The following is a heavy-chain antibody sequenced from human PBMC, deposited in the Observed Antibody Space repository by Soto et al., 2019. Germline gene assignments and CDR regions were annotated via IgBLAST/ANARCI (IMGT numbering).Heavy chain of an antibody. V-gene: IGHV3-74*01. D-gene: IGHD3-22*01. CDR1: GVNCNIYL. J-gene: IGHJ4*02. Sequence: EVQLVESGGGLVQPGVSLRLSCAASGVNCNIYLMHWVRQAPGKGLVWVSRVNSVGTRAHYADSVKGRFTISRDSAKNTLYLQMNNLRAEDTAVYFCAALPRDYEGYWGPGTLVIVSS. CDR3: AALPRDYEGY. CDR2: VNSVGTRA.